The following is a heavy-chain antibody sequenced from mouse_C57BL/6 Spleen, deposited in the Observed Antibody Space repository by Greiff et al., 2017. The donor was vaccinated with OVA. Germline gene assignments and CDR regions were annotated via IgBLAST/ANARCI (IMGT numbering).Heavy chain of an antibody. CDR2: INPNNGGT. V-gene: IGHV1-26*01. Sequence: VQLKQSGPELVKPGASVKISCKASGYTFTDYYMNWVKQSHGKSLEWIGDINPNNGGTSYNQKFKGKATLTVDKSSSTAYMELRSLTSEDSAVYYCARFPMVTTGFAYWGQGTLVTVSA. CDR1: GYTFTDYY. D-gene: IGHD2-2*01. CDR3: ARFPMVTTGFAY. J-gene: IGHJ3*01.